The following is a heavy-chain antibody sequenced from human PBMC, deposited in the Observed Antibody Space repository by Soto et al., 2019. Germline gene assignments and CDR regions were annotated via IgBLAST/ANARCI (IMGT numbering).Heavy chain of an antibody. J-gene: IGHJ5*02. CDR1: GFTVSNNY. CDR2: IYSGGAI. CDR3: KGGFGVNRS. D-gene: IGHD3-3*01. Sequence: EVQLVESGGGLVQPGGSLRLSCAASGFTVSNNYMGWVRQAPGKGLEWVSLIYSGGAIYYADSVRGRFTISRDNSRNMVYLQMSSLRDEDTAVYYCKGGFGVNRSWGQGTLVTVSS. V-gene: IGHV3-66*01.